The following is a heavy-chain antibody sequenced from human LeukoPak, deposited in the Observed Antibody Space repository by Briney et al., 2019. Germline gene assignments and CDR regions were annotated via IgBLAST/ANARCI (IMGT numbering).Heavy chain of an antibody. D-gene: IGHD1-26*01. V-gene: IGHV1-3*01. CDR2: INAGNGNT. Sequence: ASVKVSCKASGYTFTSYAMHWVRQAPGQRLEWMGWINAGNGNTKYSQKSQGRVTITRDTSASTAYMELSSLRSEDTAVYYCARVAGVGATVLDYWGQGTLVTVSS. J-gene: IGHJ4*02. CDR1: GYTFTSYA. CDR3: ARVAGVGATVLDY.